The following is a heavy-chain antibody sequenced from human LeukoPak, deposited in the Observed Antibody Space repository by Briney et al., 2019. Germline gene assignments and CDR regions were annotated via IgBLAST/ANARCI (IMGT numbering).Heavy chain of an antibody. CDR1: GFTFSSYS. D-gene: IGHD3-22*01. V-gene: IGHV3-48*04. J-gene: IGHJ5*02. Sequence: PGGSLRLSCAASGFTFSSYSMNWVRQAPGKGLEWVSYISSSGSTIYYADSVKGRFTISRDNAKNSLYLQMNSLRAEDTAVYYCARGGGTGYYADNWFDPWGQGTLVTVSS. CDR3: ARGGGTGYYADNWFDP. CDR2: ISSSGSTI.